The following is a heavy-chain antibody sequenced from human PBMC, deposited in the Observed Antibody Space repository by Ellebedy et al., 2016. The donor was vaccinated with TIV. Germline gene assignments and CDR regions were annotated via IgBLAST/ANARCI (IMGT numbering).Heavy chain of an antibody. V-gene: IGHV1-46*01. CDR1: GYTFTRYY. CDR2: IDPSVGGT. J-gene: IGHJ3*01. Sequence: ASVKVSCKASGYTFTRYYLHWVRQAPGQGLEWVGIIDPSVGGTNYPQRFQGRVTMTRDKSTSTAFMELRSLRSDDTAVYYCARDTYDVLTGEGSAFDVWGQGTMVTVSS. D-gene: IGHD3-16*01. CDR3: ARDTYDVLTGEGSAFDV.